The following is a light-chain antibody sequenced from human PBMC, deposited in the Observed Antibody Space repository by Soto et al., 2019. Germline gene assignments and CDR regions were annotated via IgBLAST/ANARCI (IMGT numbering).Light chain of an antibody. CDR1: SSNIGSIT. Sequence: QSVLTQPPSASGTPGQRVTISCSGSSSNIGSITVNWYQQLPGTAPKLLNYSNNQRPSGVPDRFSGSKSGTSASLAISGLQSEDEADYYCAAWDDSLNGVVFGGGTKLTVL. V-gene: IGLV1-44*01. CDR3: AAWDDSLNGVV. J-gene: IGLJ2*01. CDR2: SNN.